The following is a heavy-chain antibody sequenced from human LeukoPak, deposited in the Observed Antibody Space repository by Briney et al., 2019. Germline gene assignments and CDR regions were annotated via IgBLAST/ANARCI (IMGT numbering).Heavy chain of an antibody. D-gene: IGHD3-10*01. CDR3: ARAISMVRGVIIGLFDY. V-gene: IGHV1-2*02. CDR1: GYTFTGYY. CDR2: INPNSGGT. Sequence: ASVKVSCTASGYTFTGYYMHWVRQAPGQGLEWMGWINPNSGGTNYAQKFQGRVTMTRDTSISTAYMELSRLRSDDTAVYYCARAISMVRGVIIGLFDYWGQGTLVTVSS. J-gene: IGHJ4*02.